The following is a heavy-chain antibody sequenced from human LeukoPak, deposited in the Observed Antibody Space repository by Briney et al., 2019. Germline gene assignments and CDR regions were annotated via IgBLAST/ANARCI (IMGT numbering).Heavy chain of an antibody. CDR3: ARGSQQQLVWGFDP. CDR2: IKQDGSEK. Sequence: GGSLRLSCAASGFTFSSYWMSWVRQAPGKGLEWVANIKQDGSEKYYVDSVKGRFTISRDNAKNLLCLQMNSLRAEDTAVYYCARGSQQQLVWGFDPWGQGTLVTVSS. J-gene: IGHJ5*02. D-gene: IGHD6-13*01. CDR1: GFTFSSYW. V-gene: IGHV3-7*03.